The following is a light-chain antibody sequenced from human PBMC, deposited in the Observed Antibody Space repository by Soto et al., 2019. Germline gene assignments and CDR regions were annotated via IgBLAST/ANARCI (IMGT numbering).Light chain of an antibody. CDR1: QSVGIN. V-gene: IGKV3-15*01. J-gene: IGKJ2*01. Sequence: VMTQSPAILSVSPGESATLSCRASQSVGINLAWYQKRPGRAPRLVIYGASSRATGFPARFSGSGSGTDFTLTISRLQSEDFAVYYCHQYNFWPGTFGQGTKLEIK. CDR2: GAS. CDR3: HQYNFWPGT.